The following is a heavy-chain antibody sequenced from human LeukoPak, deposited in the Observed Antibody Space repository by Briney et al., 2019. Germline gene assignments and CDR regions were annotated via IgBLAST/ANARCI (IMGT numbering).Heavy chain of an antibody. CDR3: ATRVADIVATMGYGMDV. CDR2: IIPIFGTA. D-gene: IGHD5-12*01. CDR1: GGTFSSYA. Sequence: ASVKVSCKASGGTFSSYAISWVRQAPGQGLEWMGGIIPIFGTANYAQKFQGRVTITADESTSTAYMELSSLRSEDTAVYYCATRVADIVATMGYGMDVWGKGTTVTVSS. V-gene: IGHV1-69*13. J-gene: IGHJ6*04.